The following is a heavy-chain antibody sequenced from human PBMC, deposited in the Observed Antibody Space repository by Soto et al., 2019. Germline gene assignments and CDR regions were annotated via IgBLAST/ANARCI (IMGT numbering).Heavy chain of an antibody. J-gene: IGHJ4*02. V-gene: IGHV1-58*01. CDR2: IVVGSGNT. CDR1: GFTFTSSA. CDR3: AAVTERRRHRRWLQYYFDY. D-gene: IGHD5-12*01. Sequence: GASVKVSCKASGFTFTSSAVQWVRQARGQRLEWIGWIVVGSGNTNYAQKFQERVTITRDMSTSTAYMELSSLRSEDTAVYYCAAVTERRRHRRWLQYYFDYWGQGTLVTVSS.